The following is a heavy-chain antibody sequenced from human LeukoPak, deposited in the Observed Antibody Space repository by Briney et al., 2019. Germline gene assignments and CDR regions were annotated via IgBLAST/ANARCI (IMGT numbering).Heavy chain of an antibody. CDR1: GYSFTSSW. J-gene: IGHJ5*02. Sequence: GEPLKISCQASGYSFTSSWFGWARQMPGKGLEWLAIINPGDADTRYSPPFQGQVTISADKSISTVYLQWGSLKPSDTAMYYCARQPGAGWFDPWGQGTLVTVSS. D-gene: IGHD3-10*01. V-gene: IGHV5-51*01. CDR2: INPGDADT. CDR3: ARQPGAGWFDP.